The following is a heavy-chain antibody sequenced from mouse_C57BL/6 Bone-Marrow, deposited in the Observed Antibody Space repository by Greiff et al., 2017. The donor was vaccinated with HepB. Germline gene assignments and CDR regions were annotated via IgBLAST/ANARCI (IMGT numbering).Heavy chain of an antibody. CDR2: FYPGSGSI. J-gene: IGHJ3*01. CDR3: ARHDFGLLEFAY. V-gene: IGHV1-62-2*01. Sequence: VQLQQPGAELVKPGASVKLSCKASGYTFTEYTIHWVKQRSGQGLEWIGWFYPGSGSIKYNEKFKDKATLTEDKSSSTVYMGLRRLTSDDSAVYFCARHDFGLLEFAYWGQGTLVTVSA. D-gene: IGHD2-3*01. CDR1: GYTFTEYT.